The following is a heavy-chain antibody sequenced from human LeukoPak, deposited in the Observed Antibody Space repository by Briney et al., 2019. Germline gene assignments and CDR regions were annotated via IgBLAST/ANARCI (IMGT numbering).Heavy chain of an antibody. CDR3: ASTNGDYDAFDI. Sequence: SETLSLTCTVSGGSISSYYWSWIRQPPGKGLEWIGYIYYSGSTNYNPSLKSRVTISVDTSKNQFSLKLSSVTAADTAVYYCASTNGDYDAFDIWGQGTMVTVSS. CDR1: GGSISSYY. J-gene: IGHJ3*02. D-gene: IGHD4-17*01. CDR2: IYYSGST. V-gene: IGHV4-59*01.